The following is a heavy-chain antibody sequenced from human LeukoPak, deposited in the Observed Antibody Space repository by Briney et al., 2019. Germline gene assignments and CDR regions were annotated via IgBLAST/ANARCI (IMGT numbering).Heavy chain of an antibody. Sequence: SETLSLTCTVSGGSISSSSYYWGWIRQPPGKGLEWIGSIYYSGSTYYNPSLKSRVTISVDTSKNQFSLKLSSVTAADTAVYYCARDRGLTIFGVVTLGVNYYYMDVWGKGTTVTVSS. CDR2: IYYSGST. CDR1: GGSISSSSYY. V-gene: IGHV4-39*07. D-gene: IGHD3-3*01. CDR3: ARDRGLTIFGVVTLGVNYYYMDV. J-gene: IGHJ6*03.